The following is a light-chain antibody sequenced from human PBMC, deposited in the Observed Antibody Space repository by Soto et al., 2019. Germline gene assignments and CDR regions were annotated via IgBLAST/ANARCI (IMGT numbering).Light chain of an antibody. CDR1: RSISDC. V-gene: IGKV1-39*01. J-gene: IGKJ5*01. Sequence: IEMTQSPPSLSATVGDRVTITCRASRSISDCLNWYKQKPGEAPELLIYAASTLQSGVPSRFSGSGSGTDFTLTISRLEPEDFAVYYCQQYTISPPITFGQGTRLEIK. CDR3: QQYTISPPIT. CDR2: AAS.